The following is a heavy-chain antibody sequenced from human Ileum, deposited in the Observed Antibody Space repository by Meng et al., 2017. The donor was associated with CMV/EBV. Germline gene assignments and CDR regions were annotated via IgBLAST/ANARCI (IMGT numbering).Heavy chain of an antibody. CDR2: ISGNGGDT. V-gene: IGHV3-23*01. D-gene: IGHD2-21*01. Sequence: GESLKISCAASGFAFSSYAMTWVRQAPGKGLDWVSSISGNGGDTYYADSVKGRFTISRDNSKKTLYLQRNSLRAEDTALYYCAKDGWYTGDCYSDSWGQGTLVTVSS. CDR3: AKDGWYTGDCYSDS. CDR1: GFAFSSYA. J-gene: IGHJ4*02.